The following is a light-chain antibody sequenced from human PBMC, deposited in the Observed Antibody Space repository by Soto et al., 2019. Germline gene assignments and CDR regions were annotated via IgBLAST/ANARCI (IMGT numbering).Light chain of an antibody. CDR3: LQDYGYPRT. Sequence: AIQMTQSPSSLSASVGDRVTITCRASQDIGHDLGWYQQRPGKAPKLLIYAASTLQSGVPSRFSGSGSGTDFTLTITSLQPDDFATYYCLQDYGYPRTFGQGTKVEVK. CDR2: AAS. J-gene: IGKJ1*01. CDR1: QDIGHD. V-gene: IGKV1-6*01.